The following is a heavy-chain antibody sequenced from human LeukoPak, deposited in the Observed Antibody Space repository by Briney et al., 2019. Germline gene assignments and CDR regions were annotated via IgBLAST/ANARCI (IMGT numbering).Heavy chain of an antibody. CDR2: INHNAEMI. CDR3: ARDHDWAFDL. V-gene: IGHV3-48*02. CDR1: GFSLSNYW. Sequence: GGSLRLSCAASGFSLSNYWMNWVRQAPGKGLEWIAYINHNAEMIFYPDFVKGRFTTSRDNTKNSLYLQMNALRDEDTAIYYCARDHDWAFDLWGQGTLVTVSS. D-gene: IGHD3-9*01. J-gene: IGHJ4*02.